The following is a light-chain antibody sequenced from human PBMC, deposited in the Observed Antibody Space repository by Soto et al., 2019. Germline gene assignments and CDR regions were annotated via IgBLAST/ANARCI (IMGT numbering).Light chain of an antibody. CDR3: QQYYSTPT. J-gene: IGKJ1*01. V-gene: IGKV4-1*01. Sequence: DLVTTPSPDSLSVSLGERATINCKSSQSVLYSSNNKNYLAWYQQKPGQPPKLLIYWASTRESGVPDRFSGSGSGTDFTLTISSLQAEDVAVYYCQQYYSTPTFGQGTKVDIK. CDR2: WAS. CDR1: QSVLYSSNNKNY.